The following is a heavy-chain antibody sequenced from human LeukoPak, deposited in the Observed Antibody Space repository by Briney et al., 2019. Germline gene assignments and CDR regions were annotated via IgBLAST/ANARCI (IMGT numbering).Heavy chain of an antibody. D-gene: IGHD1-26*01. CDR3: ARAVSVGATGGMDV. CDR2: VNPNSGGT. J-gene: IGHJ6*02. V-gene: IGHV1-2*02. CDR1: GYTFSGYY. Sequence: ASVKVSCKASGYTFSGYYMHWVRQAPGQGLEWMGWVNPNSGGTNYAQKFQGRVTMTRDTSISTVYMELSSLRSDDTAVYHCARAVSVGATGGMDVWGQGTTVTVS.